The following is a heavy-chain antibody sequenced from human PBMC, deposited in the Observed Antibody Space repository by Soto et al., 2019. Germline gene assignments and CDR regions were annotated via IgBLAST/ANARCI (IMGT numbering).Heavy chain of an antibody. J-gene: IGHJ5*02. D-gene: IGHD5-12*01. V-gene: IGHV1-18*01. Sequence: QVHLVQSGVEVKTPGASVKVSCQASGYTFFTYDISWVRQAPGQGLEWMGWTYSGDTKYAQKFQGRVTMTTDTSTTTAYLELRSLRSDDTAVYYCARHHGPTTSENWFDPWGQGTLVTVSS. CDR2: TYSGDT. CDR3: ARHHGPTTSENWFDP. CDR1: GYTFFTYD.